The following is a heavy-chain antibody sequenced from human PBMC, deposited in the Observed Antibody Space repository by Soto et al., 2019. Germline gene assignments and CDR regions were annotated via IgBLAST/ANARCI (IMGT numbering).Heavy chain of an antibody. J-gene: IGHJ4*02. CDR1: GFTFSSYA. CDR3: AKEWLLWRNFDY. V-gene: IGHV3-23*01. D-gene: IGHD3-3*01. CDR2: ISGSGGST. Sequence: GGSLRLSCAASGFTFSSYAMSWVRQAPGKGLEWVSAISGSGGSTYYADSVKGRLTISRNNSKNTLYLQMNSLRAEDTAVYYCAKEWLLWRNFDYWGQGTLVTVSS.